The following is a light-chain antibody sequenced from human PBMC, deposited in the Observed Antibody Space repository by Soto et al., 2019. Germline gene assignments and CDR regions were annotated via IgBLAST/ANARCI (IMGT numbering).Light chain of an antibody. J-gene: IGLJ1*01. CDR3: VSFTSSTTYV. CDR1: SSDVGGSNH. V-gene: IGLV2-14*01. CDR2: DVT. Sequence: QSVLTQPASVSDSPGQSITISCTGTSSDVGGSNHVSWYQQHPGKAPKLMIYDVTNRPSGVSHRFSGSKSGGTASLIISGLQAEDEADYYCVSFTSSTTYVFGTGTKVTVL.